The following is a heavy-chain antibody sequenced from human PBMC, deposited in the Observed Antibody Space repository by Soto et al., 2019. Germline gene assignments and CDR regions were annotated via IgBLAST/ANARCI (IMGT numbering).Heavy chain of an antibody. CDR2: ISSSSSYI. V-gene: IGHV3-21*01. CDR3: ARAPWGGDSYGMDV. D-gene: IGHD2-21*02. Sequence: GGSLRLSCAASGFTFSSYSMNWVRQAPGKGLEWVSSISSSSSYIYYADSVKGRFTISRGNAKNSLYLQMNSLRAEDTAVYYCARAPWGGDSYGMDVWGQGTTVTVSS. J-gene: IGHJ6*02. CDR1: GFTFSSYS.